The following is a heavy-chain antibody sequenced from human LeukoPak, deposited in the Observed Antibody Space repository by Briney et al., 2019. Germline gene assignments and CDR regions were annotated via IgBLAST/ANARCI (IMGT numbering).Heavy chain of an antibody. CDR1: GFTFSRHW. CDR3: TSDTVDTAVGIDY. CDR2: MNSDGSST. Sequence: SGGSLRLSCAGSGFTFSRHWMHWVRQAPGKGLVWVSRMNSDGSSTSYADSVKGRFIISRDNAKNTLYLQMNSLRVEDTAVYYCTSDTVDTAVGIDYWGQGTLVTVSS. D-gene: IGHD5-18*01. J-gene: IGHJ4*02. V-gene: IGHV3-74*01.